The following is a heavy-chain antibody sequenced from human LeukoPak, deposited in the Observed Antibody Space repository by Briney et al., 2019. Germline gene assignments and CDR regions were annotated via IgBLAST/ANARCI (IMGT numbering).Heavy chain of an antibody. Sequence: ASVKVSCKASGYTFTSYGISWVRQAPGQGLEWMGWISACNGNTNYAQKLQGRVTITADKSTTTAYMELSSLRSEDTAVYCCASSSIRAAAGPYYFDYWGQGTLVTVSS. D-gene: IGHD6-13*01. J-gene: IGHJ4*02. CDR2: ISACNGNT. CDR3: ASSSIRAAAGPYYFDY. CDR1: GYTFTSYG. V-gene: IGHV1-18*01.